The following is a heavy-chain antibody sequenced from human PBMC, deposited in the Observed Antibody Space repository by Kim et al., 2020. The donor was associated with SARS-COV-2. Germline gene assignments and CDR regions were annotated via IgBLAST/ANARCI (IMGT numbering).Heavy chain of an antibody. CDR3: ARGPTVTTVLCYYYGMDV. Sequence: SETLSLTCAVYGGSFSGYYWSWIRQPPGKGLEWIGEINHSGSTNYNPSLKSRVIISVDTSKNQFSLKLSSVTAADTAVYYCARGPTVTTVLCYYYGMDVWGQETT. J-gene: IGHJ6*02. V-gene: IGHV4-34*01. CDR1: GGSFSGYY. D-gene: IGHD4-17*01. CDR2: INHSGST.